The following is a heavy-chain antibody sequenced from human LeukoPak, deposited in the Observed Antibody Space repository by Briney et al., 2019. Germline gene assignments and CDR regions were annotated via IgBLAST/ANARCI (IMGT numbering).Heavy chain of an antibody. V-gene: IGHV1-69*05. CDR1: GGSFSSFA. Sequence: SVKVSCKASGGSFSSFAISWVRQAPGQGLEWMGRIIPLFGTAFSAQKFQGRLTMTTDESTSTAYMELSSLRSEDTAVYYCARDGTNPHFYYYYMDVWGKGTPVTVPS. J-gene: IGHJ6*03. D-gene: IGHD3-3*02. CDR3: ARDGTNPHFYYYYMDV. CDR2: IIPLFGTA.